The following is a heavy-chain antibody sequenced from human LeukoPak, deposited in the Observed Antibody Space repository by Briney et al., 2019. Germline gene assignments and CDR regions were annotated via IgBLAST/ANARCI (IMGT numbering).Heavy chain of an antibody. CDR3: AKGAYYYGSGSPHWWGPYYYGMDV. Sequence: GGSLRLSCAASGFTFSSYAMSWVRQAPGKGLEWVSAISGSGGSTYYADSVKGRFTISRDNSKNTLYLQMNSLRAEDTAVYYCAKGAYYYGSGSPHWWGPYYYGMDVWGQGTTVTVSS. CDR2: ISGSGGST. CDR1: GFTFSSYA. V-gene: IGHV3-23*01. D-gene: IGHD3-10*01. J-gene: IGHJ6*02.